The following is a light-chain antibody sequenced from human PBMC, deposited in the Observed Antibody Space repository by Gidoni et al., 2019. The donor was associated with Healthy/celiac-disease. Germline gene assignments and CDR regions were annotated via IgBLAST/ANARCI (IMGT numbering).Light chain of an antibody. CDR1: QGISSY. V-gene: IGKV1-9*01. J-gene: IGKJ4*01. CDR2: AAS. CDR3: QQLNSYPLT. Sequence: IQLTQSPSSLSASVGDRVTITCRASQGISSYLALYQQKPGKAPKLLIYAASTVQSGVPSSFSGSGSGTDFTLTIISLQPEDFATYYCQQLNSYPLTFGGGTKVEIK.